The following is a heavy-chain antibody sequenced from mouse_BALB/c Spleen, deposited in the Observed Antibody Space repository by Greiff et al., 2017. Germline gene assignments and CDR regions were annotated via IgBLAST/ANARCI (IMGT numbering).Heavy chain of an antibody. J-gene: IGHJ2*01. CDR2: ILPGSGST. CDR1: GYTFSSYW. CDR3: ARAYSSTGGGY. V-gene: IGHV1-9*01. Sequence: VQLQQSGAELMKPGASVKISCKATGYTFSSYWIEWVKQRPGHGLEWIGEILPGSGSTNYNEKFKGKATFTADTSSNTAYMQLSSLTSEDSAVYYCARAYSSTGGGYWGQGTTHTVSS. D-gene: IGHD2-10*01.